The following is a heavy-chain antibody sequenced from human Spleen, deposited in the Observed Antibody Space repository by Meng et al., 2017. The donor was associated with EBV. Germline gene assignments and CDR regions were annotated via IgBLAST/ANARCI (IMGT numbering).Heavy chain of an antibody. CDR3: ARGGGSYWADY. V-gene: IGHV1-18*01. CDR1: GYTCTRDG. D-gene: IGHD1-26*01. CDR2: ISGDNGKR. Sequence: VELVQLGTEVSKPGDSVKVSCKASGYTCTRDGISWVRQAPGKGLEWMGWISGDNGKRNYAEKVQGRVTITTDTSTSTAYMELRSLRSDDTAIYYCARGGGSYWADYWGQGTLVTVSS. J-gene: IGHJ4*02.